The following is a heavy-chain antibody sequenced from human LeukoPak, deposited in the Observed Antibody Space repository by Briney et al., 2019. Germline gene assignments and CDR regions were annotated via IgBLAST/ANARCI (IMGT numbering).Heavy chain of an antibody. V-gene: IGHV1-69*13. CDR2: IIPIFGTA. CDR3: ASAAYCGGDCYSCGMDV. J-gene: IGHJ6*02. Sequence: GASVKVSCKASGGTFSSYAISWVRQTPGQGLEWMGGIIPIFGTANYAQKFQGRVTITADESTSTAYMELSSLRSEDTAVYYCASAAYCGGDCYSCGMDVWGQGTTVTVSS. CDR1: GGTFSSYA. D-gene: IGHD2-21*01.